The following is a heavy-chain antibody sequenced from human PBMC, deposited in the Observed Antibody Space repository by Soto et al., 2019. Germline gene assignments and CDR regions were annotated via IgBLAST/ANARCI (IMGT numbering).Heavy chain of an antibody. CDR3: ARVAVAALGKAEF. CDR2: INPNSGVV. J-gene: IGHJ4*02. CDR1: GYTFTSFH. Sequence: QVQLVQSGGELKKPGASVKISCRASGYTFTSFHLHWVRQAPGQGLEWVGRINPNSGVVDLGEKFRGRVTMSRDTSISTAYMLLSDLTLDDTGFYFCARVAVAALGKAEFWGQGSLVTVSS. D-gene: IGHD2-15*01. V-gene: IGHV1-2*05.